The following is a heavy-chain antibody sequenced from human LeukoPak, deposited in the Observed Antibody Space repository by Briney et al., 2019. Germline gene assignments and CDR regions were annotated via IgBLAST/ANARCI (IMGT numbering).Heavy chain of an antibody. V-gene: IGHV3-66*01. J-gene: IGHJ5*02. CDR1: GFTVSSNY. Sequence: GGSLRLSCAASGFTVSSNYMSWVRQAPGKGLEWVSVIYSGGSTYYADSVKGRFTISRDNSKNTLYLQMNSLRAEDTAVYYCARDYYYDSWWFDPRGQGTLVTVSS. CDR3: ARDYYYDSWWFDP. CDR2: IYSGGST. D-gene: IGHD3-22*01.